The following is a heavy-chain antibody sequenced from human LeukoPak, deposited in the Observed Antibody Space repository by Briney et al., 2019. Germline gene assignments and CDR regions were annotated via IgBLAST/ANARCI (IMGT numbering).Heavy chain of an antibody. J-gene: IGHJ6*02. V-gene: IGHV1-18*01. CDR2: ISAYNGNT. CDR3: ARDTPSTEKVVVITWYYGMDV. Sequence: GASVTVSCKASGYTFTSYGISWVRQAPGQGLEWMGWISAYNGNTNYAQKLQGRVTMTTDTSTSTAYMELRSLRSDDTAVYYCARDTPSTEKVVVITWYYGMDVWGQGTTVTVS. CDR1: GYTFTSYG. D-gene: IGHD3-22*01.